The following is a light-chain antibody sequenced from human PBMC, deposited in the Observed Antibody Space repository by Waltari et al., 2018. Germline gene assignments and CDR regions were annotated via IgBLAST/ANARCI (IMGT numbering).Light chain of an antibody. V-gene: IGLV2-14*03. Sequence: QSALTQPASVSGSPGQSITISCTGTSSDGGGDDSVSWYQDHPGQAPKVIIYDVSNRPSGVSDRFSGSKSGNTASLTISGLQAEDEADYYCSSQSSNSVVLFGGGTKLTVL. CDR3: SSQSSNSVVL. CDR1: SSDGGGDDS. J-gene: IGLJ2*01. CDR2: DVS.